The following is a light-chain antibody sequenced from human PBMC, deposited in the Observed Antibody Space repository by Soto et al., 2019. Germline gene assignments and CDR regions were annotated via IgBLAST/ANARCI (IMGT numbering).Light chain of an antibody. CDR3: GTWDSSLSAWV. V-gene: IGLV1-51*01. CDR1: SSNIGNNY. Sequence: QSVLTHPPSVSSAPGQKVTISCSGSSSNIGNNYVSCYQQLPGTAPKLLFYDNNKRHSGIPDRLSGSKSGTSATLCITGLQNGHEADYYSGTWDSSLSAWVFGGGTKLTVL. J-gene: IGLJ3*02. CDR2: DNN.